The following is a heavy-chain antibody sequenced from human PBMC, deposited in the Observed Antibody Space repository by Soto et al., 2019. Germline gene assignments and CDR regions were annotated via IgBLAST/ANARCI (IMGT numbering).Heavy chain of an antibody. J-gene: IGHJ4*02. CDR3: ARHLIALGELRGSYYFDY. V-gene: IGHV3-30-3*01. CDR2: ISYDGGNK. CDR1: GFTFSSYA. D-gene: IGHD1-26*01. Sequence: PGGSLRLSCAASGFTFSSYAMHWVRQAPGKGLEWVAVISYDGGNKYYADSVKGRFTISRDNSKNTLYLQMNSLRAEDTAVYYCARHLIALGELRGSYYFDYWGQGTLVTVSS.